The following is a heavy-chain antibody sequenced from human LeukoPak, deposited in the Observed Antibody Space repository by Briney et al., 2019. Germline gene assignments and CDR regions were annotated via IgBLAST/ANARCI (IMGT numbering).Heavy chain of an antibody. CDR2: MHHSGSF. Sequence: PSETLSLTCAVSDYSISSDNYWSWIRQAPGKGLEWIGSMHHSGSFYYNPSLWSRVTISLVTSKNHFSLRLSSVTAADTALYYCAGHSRVIVGTTCAFDIWGQGTKVTVSS. CDR1: DYSISSDNY. J-gene: IGHJ3*02. D-gene: IGHD1-26*01. V-gene: IGHV4-38-2*01. CDR3: AGHSRVIVGTTCAFDI.